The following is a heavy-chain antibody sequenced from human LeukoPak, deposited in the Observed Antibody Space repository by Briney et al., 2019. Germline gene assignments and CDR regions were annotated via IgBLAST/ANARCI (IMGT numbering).Heavy chain of an antibody. Sequence: SGTLSLTCAVSGGSISSSNWWSWVRQPPGKGLEWIGEINHSGSTNYNPSLKSRVTISVDTSKNQFSLKLSSVTAADTAVYYCARARRYYATDYWGQGTLVTVSS. CDR3: ARARRYYATDY. V-gene: IGHV4-4*02. CDR2: INHSGST. D-gene: IGHD3-22*01. CDR1: GGSISSSNW. J-gene: IGHJ4*02.